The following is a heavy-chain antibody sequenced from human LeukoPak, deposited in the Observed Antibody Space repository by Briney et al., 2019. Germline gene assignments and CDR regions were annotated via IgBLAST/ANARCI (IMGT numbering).Heavy chain of an antibody. V-gene: IGHV4-39*07. CDR3: ARDGWALNNYFDY. D-gene: IGHD1-26*01. CDR2: IYYSGST. J-gene: IGHJ4*02. CDR1: GGSISSSSYY. Sequence: SETLSLTCTVSGGSISSSSYYWGWIRQPPGKGLEWIGSIYYSGSTYYNPSLKSRVTISVDTSKNQFSLKLGSATAADTAVYYCARDGWALNNYFDYWGQGTLVTVSS.